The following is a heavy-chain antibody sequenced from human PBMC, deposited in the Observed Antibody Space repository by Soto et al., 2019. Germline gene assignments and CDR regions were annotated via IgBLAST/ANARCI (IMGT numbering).Heavy chain of an antibody. D-gene: IGHD2-2*01. Sequence: SGPTLVNPTQTLTLTCTFSGFSLNTHGVGVGWIRQPPGKALEWLALIYWDDDKRYSPSLKSRLTITKDTSKNQVVLTMTNVDPVDTATYYCAHSARFCSSAACPNWFDPWGQGTLVTVSS. V-gene: IGHV2-5*02. CDR2: IYWDDDK. CDR3: AHSARFCSSAACPNWFDP. J-gene: IGHJ5*02. CDR1: GFSLNTHGVG.